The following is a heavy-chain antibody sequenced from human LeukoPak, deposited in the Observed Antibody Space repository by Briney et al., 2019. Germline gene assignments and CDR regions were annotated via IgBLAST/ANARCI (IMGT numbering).Heavy chain of an antibody. D-gene: IGHD3-3*01. V-gene: IGHV1-46*03. CDR3: ARDSITNFGVVNEGNHYYMDV. Sequence: ASVKVSCKASGYIFTNYHIHWVRQAPGQGLEWVGVINPSSGNTNYAENFQGRVTVTRDTSTSTVYMELRSLRSEDTAVYYCARDSITNFGVVNEGNHYYMDVWGKGTTVTVSS. CDR2: INPSSGNT. J-gene: IGHJ6*03. CDR1: GYIFTNYH.